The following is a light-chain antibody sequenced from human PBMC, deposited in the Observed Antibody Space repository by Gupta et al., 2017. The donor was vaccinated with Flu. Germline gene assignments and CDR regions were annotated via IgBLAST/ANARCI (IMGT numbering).Light chain of an antibody. Sequence: DIQLTQSPSSLSASVGDRVTITWQASQRISTYLNWYQQKVEQASNLLIYAASRLHGGGSSRFSASRSVTDFTLAISGLQPEDFATYYCQQSYTTPGTFGQGTKLEIK. V-gene: IGKV1-39*01. CDR3: QQSYTTPGT. CDR2: AAS. CDR1: QRISTY. J-gene: IGKJ2*02.